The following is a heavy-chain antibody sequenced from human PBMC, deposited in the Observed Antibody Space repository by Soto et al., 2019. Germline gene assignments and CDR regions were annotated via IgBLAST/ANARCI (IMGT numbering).Heavy chain of an antibody. CDR2: ISGNGGST. Sequence: GGSLRLSCGASGFTFSVYAMTWVRQAPGKGLEWVSAISGNGGSTYYADSVKGRFTISRDNSKSTLHLQMNSLRVEDTAVYYCAKDRTFGPPLVRFDSWGQG. J-gene: IGHJ4*02. D-gene: IGHD6-6*01. CDR1: GFTFSVYA. CDR3: AKDRTFGPPLVRFDS. V-gene: IGHV3-23*01.